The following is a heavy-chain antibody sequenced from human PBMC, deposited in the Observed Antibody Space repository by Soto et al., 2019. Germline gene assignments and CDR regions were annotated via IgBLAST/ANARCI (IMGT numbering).Heavy chain of an antibody. CDR2: ISYDGSSK. J-gene: IGHJ4*02. Sequence: QVLLVESGGGVVQPGRSLRLSCAASGLTFSNYPMNWVRQAPGKGLEWVAVISYDGSSKYYADSVKGRFSISRDNSRNTLYVQMNSLRGDDTAVYFCARGQEGTVSYFDYWGQGALVTVSS. V-gene: IGHV3-30*04. CDR3: ARGQEGTVSYFDY. D-gene: IGHD2-21*02. CDR1: GLTFSNYP.